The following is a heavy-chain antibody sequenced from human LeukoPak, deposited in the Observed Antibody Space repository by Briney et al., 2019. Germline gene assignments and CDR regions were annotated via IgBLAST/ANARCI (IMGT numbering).Heavy chain of an antibody. D-gene: IGHD5-18*01. CDR1: GGSFSGYY. CDR2: INHSGST. CDR3: ARAHVGYSYGQYYFDC. J-gene: IGHJ4*02. V-gene: IGHV4-34*01. Sequence: SETLSLTCAVYGGSFSGYYWSWIRQPPGKGLEWIGEINHSGSTNYNPSLKSRVTISVDTSKNQFSLKLSSVTAADTAVYYCARAHVGYSYGQYYFDCWGQGTLVTVSS.